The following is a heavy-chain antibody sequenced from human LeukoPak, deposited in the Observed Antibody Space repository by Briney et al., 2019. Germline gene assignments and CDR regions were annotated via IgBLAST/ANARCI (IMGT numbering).Heavy chain of an antibody. CDR3: ARDHGRWYFDL. CDR2: LSTSGSTI. J-gene: IGHJ2*01. D-gene: IGHD3/OR15-3a*01. V-gene: IGHV3-48*03. CDR1: GFTFSSYE. Sequence: GGSLRLSCAASGFTFSSYEMNWVRQAPGKGLEWVSYLSTSGSTIYYADSVKGRFTISRDNAKNSLYLQMNSLRAEDTAVYYCARDHGRWYFDLWGPGTLVTVSS.